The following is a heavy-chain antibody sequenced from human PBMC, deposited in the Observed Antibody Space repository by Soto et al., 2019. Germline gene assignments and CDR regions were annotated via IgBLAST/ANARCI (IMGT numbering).Heavy chain of an antibody. D-gene: IGHD7-27*01. CDR1: GFTFSSYW. Sequence: PGGSLRLSCAASGFTFSSYWMHWVRQAPGKGLVWVSRINSDGSSTSYADSVKGRFTISRDNAKNTLYLQMNSLRAEDTAVYYCAKNWVYYYYYMDVWGKGTTVTVSS. CDR2: INSDGSST. J-gene: IGHJ6*03. V-gene: IGHV3-74*01. CDR3: AKNWVYYYYYMDV.